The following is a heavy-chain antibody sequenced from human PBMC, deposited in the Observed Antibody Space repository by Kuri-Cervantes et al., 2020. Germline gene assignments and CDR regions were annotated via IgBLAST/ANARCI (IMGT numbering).Heavy chain of an antibody. CDR2: ISSSGSSI. CDR1: GFTFSNYE. V-gene: IGHV3-48*03. J-gene: IGHJ4*02. Sequence: GESLKISCAVSGFTFSNYEMNWVRQAPGKGLEWVSYISSSGSSIYYADSVKGRFTISRDNAKNSLDLQMNSLRAEDTALYYCASAGRSTRPGFWGQGTLVTVSS. CDR3: ASAGRSTRPGF. D-gene: IGHD6-6*01.